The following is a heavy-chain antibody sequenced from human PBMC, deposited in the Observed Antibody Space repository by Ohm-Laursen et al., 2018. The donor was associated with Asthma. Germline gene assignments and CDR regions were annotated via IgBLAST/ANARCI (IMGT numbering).Heavy chain of an antibody. D-gene: IGHD4-17*01. CDR3: ARDLVGPTVTSYYYYGMDV. V-gene: IGHV1-46*03. CDR2: INPSGGST. Sequence: ASVKVSCKASGYTFTSYYMHWVRQAPGQGLEWMGIINPSGGSTSYAQKFQGRVTMTRDTSTSTVYMELSSLRSEDTAVYYCARDLVGPTVTSYYYYGMDVWGQGTTVTVSS. CDR1: GYTFTSYY. J-gene: IGHJ6*02.